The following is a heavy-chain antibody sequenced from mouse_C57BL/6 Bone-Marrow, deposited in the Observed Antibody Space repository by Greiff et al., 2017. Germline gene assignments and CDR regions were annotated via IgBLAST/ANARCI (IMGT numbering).Heavy chain of an antibody. CDR2: IDPNSGGT. V-gene: IGHV1-72*01. CDR3: ASSPITTVVATDY. CDR1: GYTFTSYW. D-gene: IGHD1-1*01. Sequence: QVQLQQSGAELVKPGASVKLSCKASGYTFTSYWMHWVKQRPGRGLEWIGRIDPNSGGTKYNEKFKSKATLTVDKPSSTAYMQLSSLTSEDSAVYYCASSPITTVVATDYWGQGTTLTVCS. J-gene: IGHJ2*01.